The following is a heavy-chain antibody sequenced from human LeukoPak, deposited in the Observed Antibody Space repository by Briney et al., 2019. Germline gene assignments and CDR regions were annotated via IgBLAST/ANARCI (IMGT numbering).Heavy chain of an antibody. V-gene: IGHV3-48*03. CDR1: GFTFSSYE. J-gene: IGHJ4*02. CDR3: ARDRDDYVWGSYFKY. CDR2: ISSSGSTI. D-gene: IGHD3-16*01. Sequence: PGGSLRLSCAASGFTFSSYEMNWVRQAPGKGLEWVSYISSSGSTIYYADSVKGRFTISRDNAKNSLYLQMNSLRAEDTAVYYCARDRDDYVWGSYFKYWRQGTLVTVSS.